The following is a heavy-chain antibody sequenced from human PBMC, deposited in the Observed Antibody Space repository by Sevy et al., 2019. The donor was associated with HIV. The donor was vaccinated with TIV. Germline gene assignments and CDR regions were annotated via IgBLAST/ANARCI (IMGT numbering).Heavy chain of an antibody. CDR3: ARDALIARETWSYYYMDV. D-gene: IGHD2-8*02. CDR2: IKQDGSEK. J-gene: IGHJ6*03. CDR1: GFTFSSYW. Sequence: GGSLRLSCAASGFTFSSYWMSWVRQAPGKGLEWVANIKQDGSEKYYVDSVKGRFTISRDNDEESLYLQMNSLRAEDTAVYYCARDALIARETWSYYYMDVWGKGTTVTVSS. V-gene: IGHV3-7*01.